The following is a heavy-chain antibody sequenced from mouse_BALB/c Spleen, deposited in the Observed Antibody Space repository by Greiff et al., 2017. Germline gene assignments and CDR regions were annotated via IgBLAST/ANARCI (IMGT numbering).Heavy chain of an antibody. CDR3: ARDQDYYGSGGYAMDY. CDR2: ISDGGSYT. Sequence: EVHLVESGGGLVKPGGSLKLSCAASGFTFSDYYMYWVRQTPEKRLEWVATISDGGSYTYYPDSVKGRFTISRDNAKNNLYLQMSSLKSEDTAMYYCARDQDYYGSGGYAMDYWGQGTSVTVSS. J-gene: IGHJ4*01. V-gene: IGHV5-4*02. CDR1: GFTFSDYY. D-gene: IGHD1-1*01.